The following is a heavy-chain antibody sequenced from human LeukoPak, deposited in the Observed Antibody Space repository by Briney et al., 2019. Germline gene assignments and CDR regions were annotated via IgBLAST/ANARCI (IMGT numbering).Heavy chain of an antibody. J-gene: IGHJ4*02. CDR3: ARGLIRSPDY. V-gene: IGHV4-34*01. CDR1: GGSISSYY. Sequence: SETLSLTCTVSGGSISSYYWSWIRQPPGKGLEWIGEINHSGGINYNPSLKSRVTISVDTSKNQFSLNLNSVTAADTAVYYCARGLIRSPDYWGQGTLVTVSS. CDR2: INHSGGI.